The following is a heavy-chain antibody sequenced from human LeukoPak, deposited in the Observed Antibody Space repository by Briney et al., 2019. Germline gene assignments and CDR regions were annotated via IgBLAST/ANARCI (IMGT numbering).Heavy chain of an antibody. D-gene: IGHD6-13*01. CDR1: GGSISSSGYY. CDR2: IYYGGST. V-gene: IGHV4-39*01. CDR3: ARVAYGSSCFDH. J-gene: IGHJ4*02. Sequence: SPSETLSLTCTVSGGSISSSGYYWGWIRQPPGKGLEWIGSIYYGGSTYYNPSLKSRVTISVDTSNKKLSLKLSSVTAADTAVYHCARVAYGSSCFDHWGQGTLVTVSS.